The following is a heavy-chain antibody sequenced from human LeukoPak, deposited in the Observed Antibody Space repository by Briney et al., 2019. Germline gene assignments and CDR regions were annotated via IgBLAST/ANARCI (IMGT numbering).Heavy chain of an antibody. CDR1: GFTFSDYY. V-gene: IGHV3-11*01. D-gene: IGHD6-19*01. CDR2: ISSSGSTI. Sequence: GGSLRLSCAASGFTFSDYYMSWIRQAPGKGLEWVSYISSSGSTIYYADSVKGRFTISRDNAKSSLYLQMNSLRAEDTAVYYCARDRSVDSSGRSDYWGQGTLVTVSS. J-gene: IGHJ4*02. CDR3: ARDRSVDSSGRSDY.